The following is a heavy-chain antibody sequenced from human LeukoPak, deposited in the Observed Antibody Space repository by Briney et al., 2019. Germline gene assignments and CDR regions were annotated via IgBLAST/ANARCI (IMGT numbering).Heavy chain of an antibody. Sequence: SETLSLTCTVSGYSISSGYYWGWIRQPPGKGLEWIGSIYYSGSTYYNPSLKSRVTISVDTSKNQFSLKLSSVTAADTAVYYCARHGRWFGATNWFDPWGQGTLVTVSS. V-gene: IGHV4-38-2*02. J-gene: IGHJ5*02. D-gene: IGHD3-10*01. CDR2: IYYSGST. CDR1: GYSISSGYY. CDR3: ARHGRWFGATNWFDP.